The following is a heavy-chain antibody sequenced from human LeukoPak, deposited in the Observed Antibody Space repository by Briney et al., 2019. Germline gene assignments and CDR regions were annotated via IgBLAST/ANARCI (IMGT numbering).Heavy chain of an antibody. CDR2: ITGRADKT. V-gene: IGHV3-23*01. D-gene: IGHD6-19*01. CDR1: GFTFNNYC. CDR3: AKDESGWYSQFSYYYMDV. Sequence: GGSLRVSCVGFGFTFNNYCMNWVHQDQGQGLELAAGITGRADKTYYAESVKGRSTISRDNSNNTLHLKMNSLRVDDTAVYYCAKDESGWYSQFSYYYMDVWGIGTTVTVSS. J-gene: IGHJ6*03.